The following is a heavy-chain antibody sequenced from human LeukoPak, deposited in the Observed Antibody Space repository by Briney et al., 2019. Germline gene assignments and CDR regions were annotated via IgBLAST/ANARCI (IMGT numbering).Heavy chain of an antibody. CDR1: GFTFSSYA. D-gene: IGHD6-13*01. Sequence: PGGSLRLSWPASGFTFSSYAMHWVRQAPGKGLEWVAVISYDGSNKYYADSVKGRFTISRDNYKNTLYLQMNSLRAEDTAVYYCARGVAAALGSFDYWGQGTLVTVSS. V-gene: IGHV3-30*04. CDR3: ARGVAAALGSFDY. CDR2: ISYDGSNK. J-gene: IGHJ4*02.